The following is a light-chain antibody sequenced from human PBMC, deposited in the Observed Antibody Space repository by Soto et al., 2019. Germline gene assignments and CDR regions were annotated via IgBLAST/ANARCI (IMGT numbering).Light chain of an antibody. CDR2: EVS. CDR3: RSLTSRSTWV. CDR1: SSDVGGYNY. Sequence: QSALTQPASVSGSPGQSITISCTGTSSDVGGYNYVSWYQQHPGKAPKLMIYEVSNRPSGVSNRFSGSKSGNTASLTISGVPGEDGAEFFRRSLTSRSTWVFGGGTQLTVL. J-gene: IGLJ3*02. V-gene: IGLV2-14*01.